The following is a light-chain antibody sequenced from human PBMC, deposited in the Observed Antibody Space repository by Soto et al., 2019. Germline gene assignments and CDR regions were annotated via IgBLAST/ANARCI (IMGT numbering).Light chain of an antibody. J-gene: IGKJ1*01. V-gene: IGKV1-5*01. CDR1: QRISSW. CDR3: QQYNSYSPA. Sequence: QMTQSPSTLSAYRGHRVISTCRASQRISSWLAWYQLKPVKAPKLLIYDASSLESGVPSRFSGSGSGTEFTLTISTLQPDDFATYYCQQYNSYSPAFGQGTKVDIK. CDR2: DAS.